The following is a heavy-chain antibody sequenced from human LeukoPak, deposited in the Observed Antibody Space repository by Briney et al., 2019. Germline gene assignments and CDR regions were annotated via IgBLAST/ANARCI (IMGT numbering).Heavy chain of an antibody. D-gene: IGHD3-22*01. Sequence: GASVKVSCKASGYTFTGYYMHWVRQAPGQGLEWMGWINPNSDGTNYAQKFQGRVTMTRDTSISTAYMELSRLRSDDTAVYYCARDSYYDSSGYYSSEYFQHWGQGTLVTVSS. CDR1: GYTFTGYY. CDR2: INPNSDGT. J-gene: IGHJ1*01. CDR3: ARDSYYDSSGYYSSEYFQH. V-gene: IGHV1-2*02.